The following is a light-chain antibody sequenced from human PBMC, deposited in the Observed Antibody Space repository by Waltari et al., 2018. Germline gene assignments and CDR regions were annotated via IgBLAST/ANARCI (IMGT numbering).Light chain of an antibody. V-gene: IGKV1-5*03. CDR1: QSISNW. J-gene: IGKJ4*01. Sequence: DIQMTQSPSTLSPSVADRFTLTCRASQSISNWLAWYQQKPGKAPKLLIYKASTLESGVPSRFSGSGSGTEFTLTISSLQPDDFATYYCQQYNSYSLLTFGGGTKVEIK. CDR2: KAS. CDR3: QQYNSYSLLT.